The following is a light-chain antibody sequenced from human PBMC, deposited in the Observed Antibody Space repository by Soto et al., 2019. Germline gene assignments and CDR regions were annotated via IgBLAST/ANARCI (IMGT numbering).Light chain of an antibody. J-gene: IGKJ4*01. CDR2: LGS. Sequence: DIVMTQSPLSLPVTPGEPASISCRSSQSLLHSNGNSHLDWYLQKPGQSPQLLIYLGSNRASGVPDRFSGSGSGTDFTLKISRVEAEDVGIYYCIQGLQTPLTFGGGTNVEIK. CDR3: IQGLQTPLT. CDR1: QSLLHSNGNSH. V-gene: IGKV2-28*01.